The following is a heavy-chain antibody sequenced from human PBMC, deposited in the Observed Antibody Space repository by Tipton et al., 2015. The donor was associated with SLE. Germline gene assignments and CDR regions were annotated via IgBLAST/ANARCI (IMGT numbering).Heavy chain of an antibody. V-gene: IGHV4-34*01. D-gene: IGHD3-10*01. CDR3: ARGRRGLWFGDPSGAYFDY. Sequence: LRLSCAVYGGSSSGYYWSWIHQPPGKGLEWIGEINHSGSTNYNPSLKSRVTISVDTSKNQFSLKLSSVTAADTAVYYCARGRRGLWFGDPSGAYFDYWGQGTLVTVSS. CDR2: INHSGST. J-gene: IGHJ4*02. CDR1: GGSSSGYY.